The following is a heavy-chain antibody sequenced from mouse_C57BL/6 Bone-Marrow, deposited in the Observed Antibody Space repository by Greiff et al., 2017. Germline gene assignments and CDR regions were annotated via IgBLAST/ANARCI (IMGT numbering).Heavy chain of an antibody. V-gene: IGHV5-12*01. J-gene: IGHJ4*01. CDR2: ISNGGGRT. Sequence: EVQLVESGGGLVQPGASLKLSCAASGFTFSDYYMYWVRQTPEQRLEWVAYISNGGGRTYYPDTVKGRFTISRDNAKNTLYLQMSRLKSEDTAMYYCARLITTFVAPYAMDYWGQGTSVTVSS. CDR3: ARLITTFVAPYAMDY. D-gene: IGHD1-1*01. CDR1: GFTFSDYY.